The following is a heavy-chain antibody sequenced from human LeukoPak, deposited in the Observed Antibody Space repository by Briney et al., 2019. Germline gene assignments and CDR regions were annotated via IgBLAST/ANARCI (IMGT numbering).Heavy chain of an antibody. D-gene: IGHD5-18*01. V-gene: IGHV3-73*01. Sequence: PGGSLRLSCAASGFTFSGSAMHWVRQASGKGLEWVGRIRSKANSYATACAASVKGRFTISRDDSKNTAYLQMNSLKTEDTAVYYCTRSGYSYGGGGDYWGQGTLVTVSS. CDR1: GFTFSGSA. CDR3: TRSGYSYGGGGDY. CDR2: IRSKANSYAT. J-gene: IGHJ4*02.